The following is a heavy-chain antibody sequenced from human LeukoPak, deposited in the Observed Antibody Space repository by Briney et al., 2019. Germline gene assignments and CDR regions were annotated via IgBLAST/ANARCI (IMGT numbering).Heavy chain of an antibody. V-gene: IGHV4-30-4*01. CDR1: GGSISSGSYY. CDR2: IYSSGST. Sequence: PSETLSLTCTVSGGSISSGSYYWNWIRRPPGKGLEWIGYIYSSGSTYYNPALKSRVSISVDTSKNQFSLELRSVTAADTAVYHCASGGINYDVLTGYYHSPIDYWGQGTLVTVSS. CDR3: ASGGINYDVLTGYYHSPIDY. D-gene: IGHD3-9*01. J-gene: IGHJ4*02.